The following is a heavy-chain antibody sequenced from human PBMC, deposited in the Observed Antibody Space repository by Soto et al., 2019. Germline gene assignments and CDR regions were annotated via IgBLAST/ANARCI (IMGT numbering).Heavy chain of an antibody. J-gene: IGHJ6*02. CDR2: INHSGST. D-gene: IGHD5-18*01. Sequence: QVQLQQWGAGLLKPSETLSLTCAVYGGSFSGYYWSWIRQPPGKGVEWIGEINHSGSTNYNPSLKSRVTISVDTSKNQFALKLSSVTAADTAVYYCARGDTAMVTVGYYYYYGMDVWGQGTTVTVSS. CDR1: GGSFSGYY. CDR3: ARGDTAMVTVGYYYYYGMDV. V-gene: IGHV4-34*01.